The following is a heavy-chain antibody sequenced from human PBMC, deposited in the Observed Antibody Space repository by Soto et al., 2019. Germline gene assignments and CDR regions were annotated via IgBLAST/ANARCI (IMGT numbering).Heavy chain of an antibody. CDR3: ASERIRSGYSHYYGTDV. J-gene: IGHJ6*02. CDR2: IYYTGSS. Sequence: SETLSLTCTVSGGSVSSATYYWSWTRQSPGKGLEWIGYIYYTGSSNYNPSLKGRVTISVDTSRNQFSLKLSSMTAADTAVYYCASERIRSGYSHYYGTDVWGQGTTVTVSS. V-gene: IGHV4-61*01. D-gene: IGHD3-3*01. CDR1: GGSVSSATYY.